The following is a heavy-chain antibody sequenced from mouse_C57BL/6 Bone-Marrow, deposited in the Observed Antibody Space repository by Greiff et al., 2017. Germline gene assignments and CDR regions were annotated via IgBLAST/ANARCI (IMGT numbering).Heavy chain of an antibody. V-gene: IGHV1-63*01. J-gene: IGHJ1*03. Sequence: QVQLKESGAELVRPGTSVTMSCKASGYTFTNYWIGWAKQRPGHGLEWIGDIYPGGGYTNYNEKFKGKATLTADKSSSTAYMQFSSLTSEDSAIYYCARGYGSSYGYFDVWGTGTTVTVSS. D-gene: IGHD1-1*01. CDR3: ARGYGSSYGYFDV. CDR1: GYTFTNYW. CDR2: IYPGGGYT.